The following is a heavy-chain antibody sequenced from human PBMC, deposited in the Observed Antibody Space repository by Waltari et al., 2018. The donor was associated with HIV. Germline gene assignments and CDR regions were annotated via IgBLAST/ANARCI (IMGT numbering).Heavy chain of an antibody. V-gene: IGHV3-74*01. Sequence: EVQLVESGGGLVQPGGSLRLSCAASGFTFSSYWMHWVRQAPGKGLVWVSRINSDGSSTSYADSVKGRFTISRDNAKNTLYLQMNSLRAEDTAVYYCASAVMTTEAFDIWGQGTMVTVSS. CDR2: INSDGSST. D-gene: IGHD4-17*01. CDR3: ASAVMTTEAFDI. CDR1: GFTFSSYW. J-gene: IGHJ3*02.